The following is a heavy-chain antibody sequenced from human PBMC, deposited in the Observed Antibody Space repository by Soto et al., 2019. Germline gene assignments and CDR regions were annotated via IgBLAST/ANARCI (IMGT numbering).Heavy chain of an antibody. Sequence: SVKVSCKASGGTFSSYAISWVRQSPGQGLEWMGGIIPIFGTANYAQKFQGRVTITADKSTSTAYMELSSLRSEDTAVYYCARGDYYDSSGYYSRLAYWGQGTLVTVSS. D-gene: IGHD3-22*01. CDR1: GGTFSSYA. CDR2: IIPIFGTA. J-gene: IGHJ4*02. CDR3: ARGDYYDSSGYYSRLAY. V-gene: IGHV1-69*06.